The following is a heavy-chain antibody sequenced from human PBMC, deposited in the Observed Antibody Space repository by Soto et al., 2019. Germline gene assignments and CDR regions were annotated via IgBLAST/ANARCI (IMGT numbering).Heavy chain of an antibody. D-gene: IGHD2-15*01. CDR1: GYSFEDYS. J-gene: IGHJ4*02. CDR2: ISWNGNFT. V-gene: IGHV3-9*01. Sequence: EVQLVESGGDMVQPGRSLKLSCVGSGYSFEDYSMHWVRQAPGKGLEWVSGISWNGNFTGYADSVKGRFTISRDNAKNSLFLQMRSLSLEDTALYYCVGGSRFDWGQGTLVTVSS. CDR3: VGGSRFD.